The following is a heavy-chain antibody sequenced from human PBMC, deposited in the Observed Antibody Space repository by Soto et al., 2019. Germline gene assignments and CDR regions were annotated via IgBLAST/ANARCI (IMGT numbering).Heavy chain of an antibody. CDR3: ARAQLYCTGVTCYFDS. Sequence: EVQLVESGGGLVKPGGSLRLSCVASGFTFRSHDMNWVRQAPGKGLAWVSFISRSGSSIYYAESVKGRFTISRDNAKNSLYLQMDSLGAEDTAVYYCARAQLYCTGVTCYFDSWGQGTLVTVSS. D-gene: IGHD2-8*02. CDR2: ISRSGSSI. J-gene: IGHJ4*02. CDR1: GFTFRSHD. V-gene: IGHV3-21*01.